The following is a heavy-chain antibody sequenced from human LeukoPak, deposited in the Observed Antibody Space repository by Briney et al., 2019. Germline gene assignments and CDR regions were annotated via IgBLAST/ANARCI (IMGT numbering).Heavy chain of an antibody. V-gene: IGHV5-51*01. J-gene: IGHJ4*02. Sequence: GESLKISCKGSGYSFSNYWIGWVRQMPGKGLEWMGIIYPGDSDTRYSPSFQGQVTISADKSISTAYLQWSSLKASDTAMYYCARLGYYGSGSYYYPPGYWGQGTLVTVSS. CDR1: GYSFSNYW. D-gene: IGHD3-10*01. CDR3: ARLGYYGSGSYYYPPGY. CDR2: IYPGDSDT.